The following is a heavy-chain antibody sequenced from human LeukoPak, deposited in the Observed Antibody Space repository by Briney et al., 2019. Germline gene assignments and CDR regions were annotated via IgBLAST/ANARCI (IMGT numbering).Heavy chain of an antibody. CDR3: ARGPNYVWGSYQYFDY. D-gene: IGHD3-16*02. J-gene: IGHJ4*02. V-gene: IGHV4-30-4*08. Sequence: LILSCAASGFTFSSYAMSWVRQAPGKGLEWIGYIYYTGSTSYKPSLKNRVIILVDTSKNQFSLKLSSVTAADTAVYYCARGPNYVWGSYQYFDYWGQGTLVTVSS. CDR1: GFTFSSYA. CDR2: IYYTGST.